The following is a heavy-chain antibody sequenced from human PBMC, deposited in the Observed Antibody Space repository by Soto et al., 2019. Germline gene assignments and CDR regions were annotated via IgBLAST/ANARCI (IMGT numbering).Heavy chain of an antibody. CDR1: GGSISSGGYY. V-gene: IGHV4-31*03. J-gene: IGHJ3*02. Sequence: SETLSLTCTVSGGSISSGGYYWSWIRQHPGKGLEWIGYIYYSGSTYYNPSLKSRVTISVDTSKNQFSLKLSSVTAADTAVYYCARADRPNDAFDIWGKGTMVTVSS. CDR2: IYYSGST. CDR3: ARADRPNDAFDI.